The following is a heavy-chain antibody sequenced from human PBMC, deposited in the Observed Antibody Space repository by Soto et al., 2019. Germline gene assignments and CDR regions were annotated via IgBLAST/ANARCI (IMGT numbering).Heavy chain of an antibody. CDR1: GGSVSSSGNY. CDR2: IYYSGST. D-gene: IGHD2-15*01. V-gene: IGHV4-39*01. J-gene: IGHJ4*02. Sequence: QLQLQESGPGLVKPSETLSLTCTVSGGSVSSSGNYWGWIRQTPGKGLEWIGSIYYSGSTHYSPSLKSRVTTSVDTSKNQFSLKLSSLTAADTPVYYCARHYAVVLYHFDYWGQGTLVTVSS. CDR3: ARHYAVVLYHFDY.